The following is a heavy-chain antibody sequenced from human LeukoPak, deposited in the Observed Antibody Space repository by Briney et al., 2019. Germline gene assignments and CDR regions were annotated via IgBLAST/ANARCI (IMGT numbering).Heavy chain of an antibody. V-gene: IGHV4-34*01. D-gene: IGHD3-9*01. CDR1: GGSFSDYY. J-gene: IGHJ4*02. CDR2: ITRYGNT. CDR3: ASHFSNYDILTGYPRGDWYFDY. Sequence: SETLSLTCAVYGGSFSDYYWSWIRQPPGKGLEWIGEITRYGNTNYNPSLKSRVTMSPDTSNNQFSLRLSPVTAADTAVYYCASHFSNYDILTGYPRGDWYFDYWGQGTLVTVSS.